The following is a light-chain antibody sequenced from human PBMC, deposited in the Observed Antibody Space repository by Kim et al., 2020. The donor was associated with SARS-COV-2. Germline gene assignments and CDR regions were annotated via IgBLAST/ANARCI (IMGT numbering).Light chain of an antibody. CDR2: SDN. CDR1: SSNIGTNS. Sequence: QSVLTQPPSASGTPGQRVTISCSGSSSNIGTNSVNWYQHLPGTAPKLLIQSDNQRPSGVPGRFSGSKSGTSASLAISGLQSEDEADYYCAGWDDSVHGYVFGTGTKVTVL. J-gene: IGLJ1*01. CDR3: AGWDDSVHGYV. V-gene: IGLV1-44*01.